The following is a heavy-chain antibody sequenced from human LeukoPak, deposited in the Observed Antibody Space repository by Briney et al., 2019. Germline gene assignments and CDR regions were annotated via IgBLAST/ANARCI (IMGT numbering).Heavy chain of an antibody. Sequence: SETLSLTCAVSGGSFSGSYWNWIRQPPGKGLEWIGEINHSGGTNYNPSLRSRGTISVDTYKNQFSLKLSSVTAADTAVYYCARRGRLRSADYYYYYYMDVWGKGTTVTISS. V-gene: IGHV4-34*01. CDR1: GGSFSGSY. CDR3: ARRGRLRSADYYYYYYMDV. D-gene: IGHD4-17*01. CDR2: INHSGGT. J-gene: IGHJ6*03.